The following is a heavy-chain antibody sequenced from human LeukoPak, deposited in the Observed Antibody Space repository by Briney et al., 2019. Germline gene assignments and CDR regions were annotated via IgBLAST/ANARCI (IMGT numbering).Heavy chain of an antibody. CDR3: ARGRAVDYDSSGLPPYYGMDV. CDR1: GGSITSYF. J-gene: IGHJ6*02. CDR2: IYTSRST. V-gene: IGHV4-4*07. D-gene: IGHD3-22*01. Sequence: SETLSLTCTVSGGSITSYFWRWVRQPPGKGLEWIARIYTSRSTNYYPSLKSRVTMSVDTSKNQFSLRLTSVTAADTAVYYCARGRAVDYDSSGLPPYYGMDVWGQGTTVTVSS.